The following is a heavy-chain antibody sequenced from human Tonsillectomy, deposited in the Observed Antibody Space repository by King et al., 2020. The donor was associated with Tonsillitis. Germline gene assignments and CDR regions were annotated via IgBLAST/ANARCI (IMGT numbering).Heavy chain of an antibody. Sequence: QLVQSGAQVKKPGSSVKVSCKASGGTFSRYSISWVRQAPGQGLEWMGRIIPILGMTNYAQKFQGRVTITAGKFTDTAYMELSSLRSEDTAVYYCAKDFFSVLGARDPVNYWGRGPLAPASS. V-gene: IGHV1-69*04. CDR3: AKDFFSVLGARDPVNY. D-gene: IGHD3-10*01. J-gene: IGHJ4*02. CDR2: IIPILGMT. CDR1: GGTFSRYS.